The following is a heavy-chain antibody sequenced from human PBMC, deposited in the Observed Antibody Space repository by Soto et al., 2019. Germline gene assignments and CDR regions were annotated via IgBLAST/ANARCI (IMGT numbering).Heavy chain of an antibody. D-gene: IGHD2-2*01. J-gene: IGHJ4*02. CDR3: ARGGGIVVVPAGLDY. CDR2: IIPIFGTA. Sequence: QVQLVQSGAEVKKPGSSVKVSCKASGGTFSSYAISWVRQAPGQGLEWMGGIIPIFGTANYAQKFQGSVTIPADEATSTAYMELGSLRSEDTAVYYCARGGGIVVVPAGLDYWGQGTLVTVSS. CDR1: GGTFSSYA. V-gene: IGHV1-69*01.